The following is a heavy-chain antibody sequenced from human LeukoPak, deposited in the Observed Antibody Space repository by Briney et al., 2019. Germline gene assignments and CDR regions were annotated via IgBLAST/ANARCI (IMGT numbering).Heavy chain of an antibody. J-gene: IGHJ4*02. CDR3: AKRSSSWYVGYFDY. V-gene: IGHV3-23*01. CDR2: ISGSGGST. Sequence: PGGSLRLSCAASGFTFSSYAMSWVRQAPGKGLEWVSAISGSGGSTYYADSVKGRFTIFRDNSKNTLYLQMNSLRAEDTAVYYCAKRSSSWYVGYFDYWGQGTLVTVSS. CDR1: GFTFSSYA. D-gene: IGHD6-13*01.